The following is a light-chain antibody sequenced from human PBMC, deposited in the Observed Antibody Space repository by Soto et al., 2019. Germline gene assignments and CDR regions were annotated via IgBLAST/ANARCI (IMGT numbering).Light chain of an antibody. Sequence: QSALTQPRSVSGSPGQSVTISCTGTSSDVDDYNYVSWFQQHPGKAPKLMIYDVSERPSGVPDRFSGSKSGNTASLTISGLQAEDEADYYCCSYGDTFYVFGTGTKLTVL. J-gene: IGLJ1*01. CDR3: CSYGDTFYV. CDR1: SSDVDDYNY. CDR2: DVS. V-gene: IGLV2-11*01.